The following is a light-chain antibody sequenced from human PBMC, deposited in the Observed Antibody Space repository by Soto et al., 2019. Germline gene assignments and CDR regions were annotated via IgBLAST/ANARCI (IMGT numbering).Light chain of an antibody. CDR1: QSVSSSY. Sequence: EIVFTQSPGTLSLSPGESATLSCRASQSVSSSYLAWYQQKPGQAPRLLIYGTSSRATGIPDRFSGSDSGTDFTLTISRLEPEDFAVYYCQQYGNSPRTFGQGTKVDIK. CDR2: GTS. V-gene: IGKV3-20*01. CDR3: QQYGNSPRT. J-gene: IGKJ1*01.